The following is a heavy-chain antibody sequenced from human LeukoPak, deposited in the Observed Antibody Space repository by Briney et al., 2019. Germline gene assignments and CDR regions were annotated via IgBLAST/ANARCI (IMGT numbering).Heavy chain of an antibody. CDR2: ISYDGSNK. J-gene: IGHJ4*02. CDR1: GFTFSSYA. Sequence: PGGSLRLSCAASGFTFSSYAMHWVRQAPGKGLEWVAVISYDGSNKYYADSVKGRFTISRDNSKNTLSLQMNSLRAEDTAVYYCARVRTVIAAAGTDYWGQGTLVTVSS. CDR3: ARVRTVIAAAGTDY. V-gene: IGHV3-30*04. D-gene: IGHD6-13*01.